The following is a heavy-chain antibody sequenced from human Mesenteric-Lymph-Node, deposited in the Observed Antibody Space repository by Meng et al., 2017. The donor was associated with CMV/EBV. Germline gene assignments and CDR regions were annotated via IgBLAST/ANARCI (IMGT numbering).Heavy chain of an antibody. Sequence: GGSLRLSCAASGFTFDAYGMAWVRQGPGKGPEWVSTVNWSGRTLGYADSVKGRFTVSRDNAENSLHLQMNSLRAEDTAVYYCAKLSRDSSGYYVWGQGTLVTVSS. CDR3: AKLSRDSSGYYV. CDR1: GFTFDAYG. J-gene: IGHJ4*02. CDR2: VNWSGRTL. V-gene: IGHV3-20*04. D-gene: IGHD3-22*01.